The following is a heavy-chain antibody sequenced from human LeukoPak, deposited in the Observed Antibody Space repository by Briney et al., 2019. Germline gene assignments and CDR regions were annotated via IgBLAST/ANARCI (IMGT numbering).Heavy chain of an antibody. D-gene: IGHD5-12*01. CDR3: ARDFGSGFDRWFDP. J-gene: IGHJ5*02. CDR1: GGSISTYY. CDR2: ISYSGNT. Sequence: SETLSLTCTVSGGSISTYYWSWIRQPPGKGLEWIGYISYSGNTNYNPSLKSRVTISIDTSKNQFTLKLSSVTAADTAVYYCARDFGSGFDRWFDPWGQGSLVIVSS. V-gene: IGHV4-59*12.